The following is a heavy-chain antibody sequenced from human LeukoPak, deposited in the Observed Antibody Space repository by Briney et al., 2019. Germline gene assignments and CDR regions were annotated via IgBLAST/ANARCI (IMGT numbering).Heavy chain of an antibody. CDR2: IYISEIT. V-gene: IGHV3-66*02. Sequence: GGSLRLSCAASGFAVSSNYMSWVRQAPGKGLEWVSPIYISEITKYTDSVKGRFTISRDNSKNTLYLQMNSLSAEDTAVYYCAGYYGGKFDYWGQGTLVTVSS. J-gene: IGHJ4*02. D-gene: IGHD2-21*01. CDR3: AGYYGGKFDY. CDR1: GFAVSSNY.